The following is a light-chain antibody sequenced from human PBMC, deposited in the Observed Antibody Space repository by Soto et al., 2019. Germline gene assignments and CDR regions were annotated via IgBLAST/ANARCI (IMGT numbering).Light chain of an antibody. CDR3: QTWGTGFQF. CDR2: LNNDGSH. V-gene: IGLV4-69*01. CDR1: SGHSNYA. J-gene: IGLJ2*01. Sequence: QLVLTQSPSASASLGASVKLTCTLSSGHSNYAVAWHQQQPEKGPRYLMDLNNDGSHTKGDGIPDRFSGSSSGADRFLIISSLQSEDEADYYCQTWGTGFQFFGGGTKLTVL.